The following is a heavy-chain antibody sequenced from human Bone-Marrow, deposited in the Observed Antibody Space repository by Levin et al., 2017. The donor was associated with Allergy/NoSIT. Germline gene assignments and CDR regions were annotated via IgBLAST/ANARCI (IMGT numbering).Heavy chain of an antibody. CDR3: ARETWGSLDY. D-gene: IGHD7-27*01. Sequence: SQTLSLTCTVSGASINNYYWGWIRQPPGKGLEWIGYIHHTGSTNYNPSLKSRVTISIDTSKNQLSLKLTSLTATDTAFYYCARETWGSLDYWGQGILVTVSS. V-gene: IGHV4-59*08. CDR2: IHHTGST. CDR1: GASINNYY. J-gene: IGHJ4*02.